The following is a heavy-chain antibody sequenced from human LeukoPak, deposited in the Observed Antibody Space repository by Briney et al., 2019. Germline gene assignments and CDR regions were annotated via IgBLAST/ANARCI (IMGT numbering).Heavy chain of an antibody. Sequence: ASVTVSCKASGYTFTSYGISWVRQAPGQGLEWMGWISAYNGNTNYAQKLQGRVTMTTDTSTSTAYMELRSLRSDGTAVYYCAREDEFGIAVAGRLNWFDPWGQGTLVTVSS. CDR3: AREDEFGIAVAGRLNWFDP. V-gene: IGHV1-18*01. D-gene: IGHD6-19*01. J-gene: IGHJ5*02. CDR2: ISAYNGNT. CDR1: GYTFTSYG.